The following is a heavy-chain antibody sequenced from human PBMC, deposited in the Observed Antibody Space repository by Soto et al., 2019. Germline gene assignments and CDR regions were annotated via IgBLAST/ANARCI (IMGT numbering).Heavy chain of an antibody. V-gene: IGHV3-7*02. Sequence: GGSLRLSCAASGFTFSSYWMSWVRQAPGKGLEWVANIKQDGSEKYYVDSVKGRFTISRDNAKNSLYLQMNCLRAEDTAVYYCAGGGIAAPDAFDIWGQGTMVTVSS. CDR3: AGGGIAAPDAFDI. D-gene: IGHD6-13*01. J-gene: IGHJ3*02. CDR1: GFTFSSYW. CDR2: IKQDGSEK.